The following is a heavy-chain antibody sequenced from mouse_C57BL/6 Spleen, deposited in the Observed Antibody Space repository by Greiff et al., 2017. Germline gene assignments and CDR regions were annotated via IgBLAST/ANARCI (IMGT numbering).Heavy chain of an antibody. Sequence: QVQLQQPGAELVRPGSSVKLSCKASGYTFTSYWMQWVKQRPIQGLEWIGNIDPSDSETHYNQTLKDKDTLTVYKSSSTAYMQLSSLTSEDSAVYYCARSRVYCSSYYCYFDVWGTGTTVTVSS. CDR2: IDPSDSET. V-gene: IGHV1-52*01. CDR3: ARSRVYCSSYYCYFDV. D-gene: IGHD1-1*01. J-gene: IGHJ1*03. CDR1: GYTFTSYW.